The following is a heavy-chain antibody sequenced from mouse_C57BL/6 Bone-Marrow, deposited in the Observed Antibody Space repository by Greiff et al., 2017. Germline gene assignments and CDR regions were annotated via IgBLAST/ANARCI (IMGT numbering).Heavy chain of an antibody. V-gene: IGHV5-9*01. CDR3: ARHGRYAMDY. CDR2: ISGGGGNT. CDR1: GFTFSSYT. Sequence: EVQLVESGGGLVKPGGSLKLSCAASGFTFSSYTMSWVRQTPEKRLEWVATISGGGGNTYYPDSVKGRFTISRDNAKNTLYLQMSSLRSEDTALYYCARHGRYAMDYWGQGTSVTVSS. J-gene: IGHJ4*01.